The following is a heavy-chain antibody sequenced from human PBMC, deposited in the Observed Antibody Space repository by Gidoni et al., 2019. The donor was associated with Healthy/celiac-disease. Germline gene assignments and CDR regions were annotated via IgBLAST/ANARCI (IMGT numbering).Heavy chain of an antibody. CDR1: GLTFSSYS. CDR2: ISSSSSYI. J-gene: IGHJ4*02. CDR3: ARAGDYGDYTFDY. Sequence: EVQLVESGGGLVTPGGSRRRSCAASGLTFSSYSMNWVRQAPGKGLEWVSSISSSSSYIYYADSVKGRFTISRDNAKNSLYLQMNSLRAEDTAVYYCARAGDYGDYTFDYWGQGTLVTVSS. D-gene: IGHD4-17*01. V-gene: IGHV3-21*01.